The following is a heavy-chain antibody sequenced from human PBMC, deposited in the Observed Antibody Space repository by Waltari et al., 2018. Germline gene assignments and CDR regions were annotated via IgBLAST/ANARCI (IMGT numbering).Heavy chain of an antibody. J-gene: IGHJ3*02. D-gene: IGHD3-16*01. Sequence: EVQLVESGGGLVQPGGSLRLSCAASGFTFRSYSMNWVPQAPGQGLEWVSYISSSSSTIYYADSVKGRFTISRDNAKNSLYLQMNSLRAEDTAVYYCAREGYDYVWGSYSRNAFDIWGQGTMVTVSS. CDR2: ISSSSSTI. V-gene: IGHV3-48*04. CDR3: AREGYDYVWGSYSRNAFDI. CDR1: GFTFRSYS.